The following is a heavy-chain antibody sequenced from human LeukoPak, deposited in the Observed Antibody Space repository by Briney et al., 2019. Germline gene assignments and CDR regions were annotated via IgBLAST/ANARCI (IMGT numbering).Heavy chain of an antibody. D-gene: IGHD3-9*01. J-gene: IGHJ5*02. CDR1: GFTFSTYA. V-gene: IGHV3-23*01. CDR2: ISGSGDST. Sequence: GGSLRLSCAASGFTFSTYAVNWVRQAPGKGLEWVSTISGSGDSTYYTDSVTGRFTISRDNSKNTLYLQMNSLRAEDTALYYCAKLPTGYPNWFDPWGQGTPVTVSS. CDR3: AKLPTGYPNWFDP.